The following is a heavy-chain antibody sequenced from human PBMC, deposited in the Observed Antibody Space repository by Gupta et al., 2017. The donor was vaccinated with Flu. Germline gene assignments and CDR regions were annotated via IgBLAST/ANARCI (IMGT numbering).Heavy chain of an antibody. CDR1: GSTFTYYT. V-gene: IGHV3-21*01. J-gene: IGHJ6*02. Sequence: EGQLVESGGGLARPGGSRSLSCAASGSTFTYYTMNWARQAPGKGLEWVSSISSTSSFIYYADSLKGRFTISRDNTKSSLYLQMNSLRAEDTAVYYCARDLGEGYYYGMDVWGPGTTVTVSS. CDR2: ISSTSSFI. CDR3: ARDLGEGYYYGMDV.